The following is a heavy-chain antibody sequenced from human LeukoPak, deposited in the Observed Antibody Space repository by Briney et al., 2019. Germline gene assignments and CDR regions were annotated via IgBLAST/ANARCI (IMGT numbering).Heavy chain of an antibody. Sequence: GGSLRLSCAASGFTFSSYAMSWVRQAPGKGLEWVSAISGSGGSTYYADSVKGRFTISRDNSKNTLYLQMNSLRAEDTAVYYCAKADHDSSGTLHFDYWGQGILVTVSS. CDR3: AKADHDSSGTLHFDY. J-gene: IGHJ4*02. CDR1: GFTFSSYA. V-gene: IGHV3-23*01. D-gene: IGHD6-19*01. CDR2: ISGSGGST.